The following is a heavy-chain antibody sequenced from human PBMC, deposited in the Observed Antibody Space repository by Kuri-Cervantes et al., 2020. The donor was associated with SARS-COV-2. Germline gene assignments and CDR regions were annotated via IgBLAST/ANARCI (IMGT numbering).Heavy chain of an antibody. V-gene: IGHV4-61*08. Sequence: SETLSLTCVVSGGSISSGGYYWSWIRQPPGKGLEWIGYIYYTGSTNYSPSLKSRVTISVDTSKNQFSLKLSSVTAADTAVYYCARVAAGTIEDYYYGMDVWGQGTTVTVSS. D-gene: IGHD6-13*01. CDR3: ARVAAGTIEDYYYGMDV. CDR2: IYYTGST. J-gene: IGHJ6*02. CDR1: GGSISSGGYY.